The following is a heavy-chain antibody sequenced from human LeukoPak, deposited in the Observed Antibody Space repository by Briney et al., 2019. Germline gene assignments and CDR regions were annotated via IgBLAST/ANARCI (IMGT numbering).Heavy chain of an antibody. CDR1: GFTFSDYY. Sequence: GGSLRLSCAASGFTFSDYYMSWIRQAPGKGLEGVAFIRYGGNNKYYADSVKGRFTISRDNSKNTLYLQMNSLRPEDTAVYYCAKDGSGMATIREGYFDYWGQGTLVTVSS. V-gene: IGHV3-30*02. CDR3: AKDGSGMATIREGYFDY. CDR2: IRYGGNNK. J-gene: IGHJ4*02. D-gene: IGHD5-24*01.